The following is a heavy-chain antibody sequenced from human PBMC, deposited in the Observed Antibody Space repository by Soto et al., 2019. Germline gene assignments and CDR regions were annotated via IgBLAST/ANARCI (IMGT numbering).Heavy chain of an antibody. CDR2: IIPIFGTA. Sequence: GASVKVSCKASGGTFSSYAIGWVRQAPGQGLEWMGGIIPIFGTANYAQKFQGRVTITADESTSTAYMELSSLRSEDTAVYYCARERGYSSSGYYYGMDVWGQGTTVTVSS. CDR1: GGTFSSYA. V-gene: IGHV1-69*13. D-gene: IGHD6-6*01. J-gene: IGHJ6*02. CDR3: ARERGYSSSGYYYGMDV.